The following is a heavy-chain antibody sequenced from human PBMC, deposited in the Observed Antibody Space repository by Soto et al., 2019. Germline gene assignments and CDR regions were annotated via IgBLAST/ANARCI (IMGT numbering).Heavy chain of an antibody. CDR2: ISYDGSNK. V-gene: IGHV3-30*03. Sequence: GGSLRLSCAASGFTFSSYGMHWVRQAPGKGLEWVAVISYDGSNKYYADSVKGRFTISRDNSKNTLYLQMNSLRAEDTAVYYCGVGWPRDYWGQGTLVTVSS. CDR3: GVGWPRDY. CDR1: GFTFSSYG. D-gene: IGHD2-15*01. J-gene: IGHJ4*02.